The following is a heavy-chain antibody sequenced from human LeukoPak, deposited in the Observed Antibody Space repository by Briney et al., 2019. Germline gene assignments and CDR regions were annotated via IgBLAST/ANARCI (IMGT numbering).Heavy chain of an antibody. CDR2: ISSSSSYI. CDR3: AREPPSGVVPAGY. Sequence: GGSLRLSCAASGFTFSSYSMNWVRQAPGKGLEWVSSISSSSSYIYYADSVKGRFTISRDNAKNSLYLQMNSLRAEDTAVYYCAREPPSGVVPAGYWGQGTLVTVSS. V-gene: IGHV3-21*01. J-gene: IGHJ4*02. CDR1: GFTFSSYS. D-gene: IGHD2-2*01.